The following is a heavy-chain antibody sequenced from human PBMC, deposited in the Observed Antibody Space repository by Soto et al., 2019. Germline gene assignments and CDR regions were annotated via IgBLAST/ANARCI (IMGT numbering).Heavy chain of an antibody. J-gene: IGHJ4*02. D-gene: IGHD6-13*01. CDR3: ARASGIAAAGTRVDY. CDR1: GFTFSDYY. Sequence: QVQLVESGGGLVKPGGSLRLSCAASGFTFSDYYMSWIRQAPGKGLEWVSYISSSSSYTNYADSVKGRFTISRDNAKNSLYLQMNSLRAEDTAVYYCARASGIAAAGTRVDYWGQGTLVTVSS. V-gene: IGHV3-11*06. CDR2: ISSSSSYT.